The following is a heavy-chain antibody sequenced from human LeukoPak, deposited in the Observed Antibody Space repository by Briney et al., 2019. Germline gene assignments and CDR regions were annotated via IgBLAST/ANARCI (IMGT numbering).Heavy chain of an antibody. CDR2: ISYDGSNK. J-gene: IGHJ4*02. V-gene: IGHV3-30*04. CDR3: ARGSYYETDY. CDR1: GFTFSDYA. D-gene: IGHD3-22*01. Sequence: GGSLRLSCAASGFTFSDYAMHWVRQAPGKGLDWVALISYDGSNKYYADSVKGRFTISRDNSKNTLYLQMNSLSADDTAAYYCARGSYYETDYWGQGTLVTVSS.